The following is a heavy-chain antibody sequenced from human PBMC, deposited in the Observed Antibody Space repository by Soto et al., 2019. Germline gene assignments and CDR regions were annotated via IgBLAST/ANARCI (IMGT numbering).Heavy chain of an antibody. D-gene: IGHD3-22*01. Sequence: ESLKISCRTSGYKFTSSWIAWVRQMPGKGLEWMGIIFPSDSDTRYSPSFQGQVTISADRSTSTVFLQWASLKASDTAVYFCARKDKSGYFNWFDPWGQGTLVTVSS. V-gene: IGHV5-51*01. J-gene: IGHJ5*02. CDR1: GYKFTSSW. CDR3: ARKDKSGYFNWFDP. CDR2: IFPSDSDT.